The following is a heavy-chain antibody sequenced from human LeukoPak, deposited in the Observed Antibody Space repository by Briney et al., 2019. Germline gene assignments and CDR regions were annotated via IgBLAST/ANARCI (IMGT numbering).Heavy chain of an antibody. D-gene: IGHD3-22*01. J-gene: IGHJ4*02. V-gene: IGHV3-21*01. Sequence: GGSLRLSCAASGFSFSTYHMNWVRQAPGKGLEWVSSISPGSTYTYYADSVKGRFTISRDNARNSLFLQMNSLRAEETAIYYCARAYDITSSFDYWGQGTLVAVSS. CDR2: ISPGSTYT. CDR1: GFSFSTYH. CDR3: ARAYDITSSFDY.